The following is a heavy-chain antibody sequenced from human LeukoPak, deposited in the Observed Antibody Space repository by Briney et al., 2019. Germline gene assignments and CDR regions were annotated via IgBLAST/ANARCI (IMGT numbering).Heavy chain of an antibody. Sequence: PGGSLRLSCAASGFTFSSYAMSWVRQAPGKGLEWVSAISGSGGSTYYADSVKGRFTISRDNSKNTLYLQMNSLRAEDTAVYYCAKDAPTVPAAMELDAFDIWGQGTMVTVSS. CDR3: AKDAPTVPAAMELDAFDI. CDR2: ISGSGGST. V-gene: IGHV3-23*01. J-gene: IGHJ3*02. D-gene: IGHD2-2*01. CDR1: GFTFSSYA.